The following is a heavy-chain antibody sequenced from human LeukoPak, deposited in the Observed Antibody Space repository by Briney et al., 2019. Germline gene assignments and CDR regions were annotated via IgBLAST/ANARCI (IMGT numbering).Heavy chain of an antibody. D-gene: IGHD3-3*01. J-gene: IGHJ4*02. CDR1: GFTFSSYG. CDR3: ARLRSGYYFDY. V-gene: IGHV3-30*03. CDR2: ISYDGSNK. Sequence: PGRSLRLSCAASGFTFSSYGMHWVRQAPGKGLEWVAVISYDGSNKYYADSVKGRFTISRDNAKNSLYLQMNSLRAEDTAVYYCARLRSGYYFDYWGQGTLVTVSS.